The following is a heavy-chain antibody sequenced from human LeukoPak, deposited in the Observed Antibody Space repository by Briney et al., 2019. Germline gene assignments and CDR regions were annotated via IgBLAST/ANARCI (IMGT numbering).Heavy chain of an antibody. CDR1: GGSISSYY. V-gene: IGHV4-4*07. J-gene: IGHJ3*01. D-gene: IGHD4-17*01. CDR2: IYTSGST. CDR3: PRDPHDYGDCGAFDF. Sequence: SETLSLTCTVSGGSISSYYWSWIRQPDGKGLEWIGRIYTSGSTNYNPSLKSRVPISVDTSKDQFSLYLHSFPAAAPAVYSFPRDPHDYGDCGAFDFWGQGTMVTVSS.